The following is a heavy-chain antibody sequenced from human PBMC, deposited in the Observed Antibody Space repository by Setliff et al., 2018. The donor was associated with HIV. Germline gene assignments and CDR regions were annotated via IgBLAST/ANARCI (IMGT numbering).Heavy chain of an antibody. CDR1: GDTFSNYA. CDR2: IIPIFGTA. V-gene: IGHV1-69*06. Sequence: SVKVSCKASGDTFSNYAISWVRQAPGQGLEWMGGIIPIFGTANYAQKFEGRVTITADKSTSTAYMEVNSLRFEDTAVYYCARVFYYSTGSYSLDYGGQETLVTVS. J-gene: IGHJ4*01. D-gene: IGHD3-10*01. CDR3: ARVFYYSTGSYSLDY.